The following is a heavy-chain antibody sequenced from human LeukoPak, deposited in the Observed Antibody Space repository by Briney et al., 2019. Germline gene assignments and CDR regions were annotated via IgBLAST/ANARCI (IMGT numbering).Heavy chain of an antibody. CDR1: GFTFSNYW. CDR3: ACYGIAPPY. Sequence: GGSLRLSCAASGFTFSNYWMHWVRQAPGKGVLGFSHINKEASSTSYADSVKGRFTIPRDNDMNTLYLQMNSLRTEGTAVYYCACYGIAPPYWGQGTLVTVSS. V-gene: IGHV3-74*01. J-gene: IGHJ4*02. D-gene: IGHD2-15*01. CDR2: INKEASST.